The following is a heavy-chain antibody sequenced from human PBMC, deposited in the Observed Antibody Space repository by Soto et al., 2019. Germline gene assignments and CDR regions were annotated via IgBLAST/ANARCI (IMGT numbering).Heavy chain of an antibody. J-gene: IGHJ4*02. CDR2: ISAYNGHT. V-gene: IGHV1-18*01. CDR1: GYTFTYYG. Sequence: QVQLVQSGAEVKKPGASVKVSCKASGYTFTYYGVTWVRQAPGQGLEWMGWISAYNGHTNYAQNLQGRVTMTTDTSTNTGYIELRSLRSDDTAVYYCARDYGSGSFRFDYWGQGTLVTVSS. D-gene: IGHD3-10*01. CDR3: ARDYGSGSFRFDY.